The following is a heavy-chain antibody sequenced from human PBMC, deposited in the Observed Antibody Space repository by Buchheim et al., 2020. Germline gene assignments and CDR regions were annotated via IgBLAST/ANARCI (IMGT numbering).Heavy chain of an antibody. Sequence: QLHLQESGSGLVKPSQTLSLTCTVSGDSISRDQYSWGWIRQPPGKGLEWIGYIYHSGNTYYNSSLRSRVAISVDSSRNQFSLNLTSVIAADTAVYYCARGGWTNGYSWGQGIL. D-gene: IGHD5-24*01. V-gene: IGHV4-30-2*01. J-gene: IGHJ4*02. CDR3: ARGGWTNGYS. CDR2: IYHSGNT. CDR1: GDSISRDQYS.